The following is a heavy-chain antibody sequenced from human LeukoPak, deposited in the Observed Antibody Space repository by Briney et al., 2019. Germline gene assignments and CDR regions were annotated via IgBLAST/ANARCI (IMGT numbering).Heavy chain of an antibody. CDR2: ISSSSRYI. CDR3: ARELGGSRSSYGPLES. V-gene: IGHV3-21*01. Sequence: GGSLRLSCVASEFNFSSYNMNWVRLAPGKGLEWVSSISSSSRYIYYADSVKGRFTVSRDNAKESLYLQMNSLRDEDTAIYYCARELGGSRSSYGPLESWGQGTLVTVSS. J-gene: IGHJ4*02. CDR1: EFNFSSYN. D-gene: IGHD3-3*01.